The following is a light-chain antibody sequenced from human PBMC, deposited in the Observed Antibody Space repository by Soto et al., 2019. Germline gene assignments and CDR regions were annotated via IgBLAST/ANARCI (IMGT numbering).Light chain of an antibody. V-gene: IGKV1-5*03. J-gene: IGKJ4*01. CDR1: QSISSW. Sequence: DIQMTQSPSTLSASVGDRVTITCRASQSISSWLAWYQQKPGKAPKLLIYKASSLESGVPSRFSGSGSGTEFTLTISSLQPDDFATYYCQQYSSWPLTFGGGTKVGIK. CDR2: KAS. CDR3: QQYSSWPLT.